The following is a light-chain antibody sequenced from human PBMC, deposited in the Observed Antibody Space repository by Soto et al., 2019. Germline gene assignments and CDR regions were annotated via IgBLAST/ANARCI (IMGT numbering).Light chain of an antibody. Sequence: QSALTQPASVSGSPGQSITISCTGTSSDVGGYNYVSWYQQHPGKAPKLIIYEVSNRPSGVSNRFSGSKSGNTASLTISGLQPEDEADYYCNSYTSKSTGVFGTGTKVTVL. CDR1: SSDVGGYNY. V-gene: IGLV2-14*01. CDR3: NSYTSKSTGV. J-gene: IGLJ1*01. CDR2: EVS.